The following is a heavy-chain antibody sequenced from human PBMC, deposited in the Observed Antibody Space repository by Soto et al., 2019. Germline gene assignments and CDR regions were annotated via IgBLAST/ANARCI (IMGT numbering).Heavy chain of an antibody. CDR2: IYHSGST. Sequence: SETLSLTCAVSGYSISSGYYWGWIRQPPGKGLEWIGSIYHSGSTYYNPSLKSRVTISVDTSKNQFSLKLSSVTAADTAVYYCARGTPTNFDYWGQGTLVTVSS. CDR3: ARGTPTNFDY. J-gene: IGHJ4*02. CDR1: GYSISSGYY. V-gene: IGHV4-38-2*01. D-gene: IGHD1-1*01.